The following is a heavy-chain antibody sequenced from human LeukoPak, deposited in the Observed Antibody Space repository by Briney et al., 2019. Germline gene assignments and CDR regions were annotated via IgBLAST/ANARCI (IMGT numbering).Heavy chain of an antibody. V-gene: IGHV5-51*01. CDR3: ARGQSYYYDSSGYPPAFDV. Sequence: GESLKISCKGSGYSFTSYWIGWVRQMPGKGLEWMGIMYPGDSDTIYSPSFQGQVTISADKSISTAYLQWSSLRASDTAMYYCARGQSYYYDSSGYPPAFDVWGQGTMVTVSS. D-gene: IGHD3-22*01. CDR2: MYPGDSDT. CDR1: GYSFTSYW. J-gene: IGHJ3*01.